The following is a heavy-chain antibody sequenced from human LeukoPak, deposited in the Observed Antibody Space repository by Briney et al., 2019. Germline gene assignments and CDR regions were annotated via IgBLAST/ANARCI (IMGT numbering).Heavy chain of an antibody. CDR2: IYYTGST. V-gene: IGHV4-39*01. Sequence: SETLSLTCTVSGGSISSSTYYWGGLRQPPGKGLEWIGSIYYTGSTYYTPSLKSRVTISVDTSKNQFSLRLSSVTAADTAVYYCARIGDPRDYYGMDVWGQGTTVTVSS. D-gene: IGHD4-17*01. CDR1: GGSISSSTYY. J-gene: IGHJ6*02. CDR3: ARIGDPRDYYGMDV.